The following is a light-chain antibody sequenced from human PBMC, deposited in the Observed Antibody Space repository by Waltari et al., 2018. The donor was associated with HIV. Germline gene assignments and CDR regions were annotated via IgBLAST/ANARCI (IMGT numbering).Light chain of an antibody. Sequence: QSVLTQPPSASGAPGQRVTMSCSGSSHNIGGNYVYWYQHLPGSAPKLLSSRNNNRPSGVPDRFSGSKSGTSASLAISGLRSEDEADYYCAAWDDSLSGVLFGGGTKLTVL. J-gene: IGLJ3*02. V-gene: IGLV1-47*01. CDR1: SHNIGGNY. CDR2: RNN. CDR3: AAWDDSLSGVL.